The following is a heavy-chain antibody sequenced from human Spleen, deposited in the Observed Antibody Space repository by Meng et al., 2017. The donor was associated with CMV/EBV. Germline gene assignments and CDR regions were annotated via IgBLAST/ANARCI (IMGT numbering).Heavy chain of an antibody. V-gene: IGHV3-23*01. D-gene: IGHD7-27*01. CDR3: AKNQPGASAFDF. CDR2: ISVSGDAT. Sequence: ETLSLTCAASGFTFSSYAMSWVRQAPGKGLEWVSGISVSGDATYYADSVKGRFTISRDNSKNALYLQMNSLRAEDSAVYYCAKNQPGASAFDFWGQGTMVTVSS. CDR1: GFTFSSYA. J-gene: IGHJ3*01.